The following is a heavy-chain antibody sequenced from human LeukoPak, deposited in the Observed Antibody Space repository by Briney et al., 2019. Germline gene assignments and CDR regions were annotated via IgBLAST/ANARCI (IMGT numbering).Heavy chain of an antibody. CDR1: GSTFSSYA. Sequence: GGSLRLSCAASGSTFSSYAMSWVRQAPGKGLEWVSVISGSGANTYYADSVKGRFTLSRDNSQNTVSLQMNSLRAEDTAVYYCAKNPGIRGYYYVEGTEYFQHWGQGALVTVSS. D-gene: IGHD3-22*01. CDR2: ISGSGANT. CDR3: AKNPGIRGYYYVEGTEYFQH. V-gene: IGHV3-23*01. J-gene: IGHJ1*01.